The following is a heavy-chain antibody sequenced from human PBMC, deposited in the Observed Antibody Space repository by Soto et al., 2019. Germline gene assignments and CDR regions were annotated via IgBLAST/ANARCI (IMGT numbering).Heavy chain of an antibody. CDR1: GYTFTGYY. J-gene: IGHJ5*02. V-gene: IGHV1-2*02. CDR2: INPNSGGT. Sequence: GASVKVSCKASGYTFTGYYMHWVRQAPGQGLEWMGWINPNSGGTNYAQKFQGRVTMTRDTSISTAYMELSRLRSDDTAVYYCARDGPDYGDYPLQYNWFDPWGQGTLVTVSS. D-gene: IGHD4-17*01. CDR3: ARDGPDYGDYPLQYNWFDP.